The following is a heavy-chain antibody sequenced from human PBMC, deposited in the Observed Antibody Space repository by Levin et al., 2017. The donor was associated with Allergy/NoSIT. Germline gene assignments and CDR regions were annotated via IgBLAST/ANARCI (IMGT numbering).Heavy chain of an antibody. D-gene: IGHD1-26*01. CDR1: GFSISSYW. Sequence: GGSLRLSCAASGFSISSYWMSWVRQTPEKGLEWVGNVKQDGSEKYYEDSMMGRFTISRDNAKNSLYVDISNVRVEDTGVYYCVREVTGARMDADGWFDPWGQGTLVTVSS. CDR2: VKQDGSEK. CDR3: VREVTGARMDADGWFDP. V-gene: IGHV3-7*01. J-gene: IGHJ5*02.